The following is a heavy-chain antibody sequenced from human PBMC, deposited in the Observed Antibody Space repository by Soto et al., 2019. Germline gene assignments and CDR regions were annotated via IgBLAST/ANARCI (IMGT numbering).Heavy chain of an antibody. J-gene: IGHJ6*02. Sequence: QVQLVQSGAEVKKPGSSVKVSCKASGGTFSSYAISWVRQAPGQGLEWMGGIIPIFGTANYAQKFQGRVTITADKSTSTDYMERSSLRSEDTAVYYCARDGYRTYYDFWSGYYYGMDVWGQGTTVTVSS. V-gene: IGHV1-69*06. D-gene: IGHD3-3*01. CDR3: ARDGYRTYYDFWSGYYYGMDV. CDR2: IIPIFGTA. CDR1: GGTFSSYA.